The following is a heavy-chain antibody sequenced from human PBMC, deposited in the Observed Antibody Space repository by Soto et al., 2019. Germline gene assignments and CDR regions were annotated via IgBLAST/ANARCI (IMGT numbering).Heavy chain of an antibody. D-gene: IGHD3-16*01. CDR2: IQTDTDHA. Sequence: QVQLEQSGHEVKKPGAAVKVACKASGYTFLNYGINWVRQAPGQGLEWMGGIQTDTDHASYAQEFEGRVTMTADTSTETAYMELRYLRSDDTAVYYCANDRGYGYRFDSWGQGNLVTVAS. J-gene: IGHJ4*02. CDR1: GYTFLNYG. V-gene: IGHV1-18*01. CDR3: ANDRGYGYRFDS.